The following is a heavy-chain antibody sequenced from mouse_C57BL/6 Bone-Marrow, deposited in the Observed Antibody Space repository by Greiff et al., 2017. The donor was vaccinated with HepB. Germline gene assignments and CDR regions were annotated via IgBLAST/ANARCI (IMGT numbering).Heavy chain of an antibody. V-gene: IGHV6-3*01. CDR3: TAFITTVVARDYAMDY. CDR1: GFTFSNYW. J-gene: IGHJ4*01. D-gene: IGHD1-1*01. CDR2: IRLKSDNYAT. Sequence: EVKLVESGGGLVQPGGSMKLSCVASGFTFSNYWMNWVRQSPEKGLEWVAQIRLKSDNYATHYAESVKGRFTISRDDSKSSVYLQMNNLRAEDTGIYYCTAFITTVVARDYAMDYWGQGTSVTVSS.